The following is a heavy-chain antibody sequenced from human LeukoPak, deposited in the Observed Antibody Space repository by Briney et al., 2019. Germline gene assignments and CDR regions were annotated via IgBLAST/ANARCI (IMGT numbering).Heavy chain of an antibody. CDR3: AKDSPTYYADS. Sequence: PGGSLRLSCAASGFIFSSFGMHWVRQAPGKGLEWVSFINYNGRDKYCSDSVKGRFTISRDTSQNTLSLQINSLRAEDTAVYCCAKDSPTYYADSWGQGTLVTVSS. J-gene: IGHJ4*02. CDR2: INYNGRDK. V-gene: IGHV3-30*02. CDR1: GFIFSSFG. D-gene: IGHD2/OR15-2a*01.